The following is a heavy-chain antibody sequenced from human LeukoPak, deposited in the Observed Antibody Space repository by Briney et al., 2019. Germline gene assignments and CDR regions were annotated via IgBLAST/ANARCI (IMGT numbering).Heavy chain of an antibody. D-gene: IGHD6-6*01. V-gene: IGHV1-18*01. CDR2: ISAYNGNT. J-gene: IGHJ5*02. CDR1: GYTSTSYG. CDR3: ASFGSSSNNWFDP. Sequence: GASVKVSCTASGYTSTSYGISWVRQAPGRGLEWMGWISAYNGNTNYAQKLQGRVTMTTDTSTSTAYMELRSLRSDDTAVYYCASFGSSSNNWFDPWGQGTLVTVSS.